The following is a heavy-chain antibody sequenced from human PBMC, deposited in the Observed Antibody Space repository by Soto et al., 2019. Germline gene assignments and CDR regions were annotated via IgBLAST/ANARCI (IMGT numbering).Heavy chain of an antibody. J-gene: IGHJ4*02. V-gene: IGHV1-18*01. D-gene: IGHD3-22*01. CDR2: ISAYNGNT. CDR3: ARVHYDSSGYYYFVDVDY. Sequence: ASVKVSCKASGYTFTSYGISWVRQAPGQGLEWMGWISAYNGNTNYAQKLQGRVTMTTDTSTSTAYMELRSLRSDDTAVYYCARVHYDSSGYYYFVDVDYWGQGTLVTASS. CDR1: GYTFTSYG.